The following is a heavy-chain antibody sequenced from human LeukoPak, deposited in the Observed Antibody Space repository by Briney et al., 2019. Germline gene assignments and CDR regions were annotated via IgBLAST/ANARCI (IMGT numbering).Heavy chain of an antibody. CDR1: GGSISSGSYY. CDR2: IYTSGST. V-gene: IGHV4-61*02. Sequence: PSQTLSLTCTVPGGSISSGSYYWSWIRQPAGKGLEWIGRIYTSGSTNYNPSLKSRVTISVDTSKNQFSLKLSSVTAADTAVYYCARDLGFLEWWGQGTLVTVSS. D-gene: IGHD3-3*01. CDR3: ARDLGFLEW. J-gene: IGHJ4*02.